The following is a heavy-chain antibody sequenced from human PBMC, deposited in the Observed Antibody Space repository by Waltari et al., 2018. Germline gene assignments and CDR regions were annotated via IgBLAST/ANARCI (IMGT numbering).Heavy chain of an antibody. CDR1: GGSISSYY. Sequence: QVQLQESGPGLVKPSETLSLTCTVSGGSISSYYWRWIRQPAGKGLEWIGRIYTSGSTNYNPSLKSRVTMSVDTSKNQFSLKLSSVTAADTAVYYCAGTGTTSHYYYYMDVWGKGTTVTISS. J-gene: IGHJ6*03. D-gene: IGHD1-1*01. CDR2: IYTSGST. CDR3: AGTGTTSHYYYYMDV. V-gene: IGHV4-4*07.